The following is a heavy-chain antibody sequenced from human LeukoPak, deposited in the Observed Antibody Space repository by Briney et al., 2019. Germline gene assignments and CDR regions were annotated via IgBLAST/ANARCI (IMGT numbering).Heavy chain of an antibody. D-gene: IGHD2-2*01. CDR3: ARGYCRSTSCRRGYNWFDP. CDR1: GYTFTSYG. V-gene: IGHV1-2*02. Sequence: GASVKVSCKASGYTFTSYGISWVRQAPGQGLEWMGWINPNSGGTNYAQKFQGRVTMTRDTSISTAYMELSRLRSDDTAVYYCARGYCRSTSCRRGYNWFDPWGQGTLVTVSS. J-gene: IGHJ5*02. CDR2: INPNSGGT.